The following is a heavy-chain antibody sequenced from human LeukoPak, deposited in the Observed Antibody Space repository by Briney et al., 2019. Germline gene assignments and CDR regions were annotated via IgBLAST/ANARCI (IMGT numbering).Heavy chain of an antibody. CDR2: ISPYSGNT. Sequence: GASVKVSCKISGYNLRSYGISWVRQAPGQGLEWLGWISPYSGNTNYTEKVQHRVTMTTDTSTSTVYMELRSLRAEDTAVYYCAKGDSSGYYSYFDYWGQGTLVTVSS. CDR3: AKGDSSGYYSYFDY. J-gene: IGHJ4*02. D-gene: IGHD3-22*01. V-gene: IGHV1-18*01. CDR1: GYNLRSYG.